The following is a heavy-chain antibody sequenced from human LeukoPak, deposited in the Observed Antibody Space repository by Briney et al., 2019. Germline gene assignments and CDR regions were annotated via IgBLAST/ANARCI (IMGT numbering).Heavy chain of an antibody. CDR2: IIPILGIA. CDR1: GGTFSSYA. D-gene: IGHD6-13*01. J-gene: IGHJ5*02. Sequence: ASGKLSCNASGGTFSSYAISWVRQAHGQGNELVGRIIPILGIANYAQKFQGRVTITADKSTSTAYMELSSLRSEDTAVYYCARAGIAAAGLAWFDPWGQGTLVTVSS. CDR3: ARAGIAAAGLAWFDP. V-gene: IGHV1-69*04.